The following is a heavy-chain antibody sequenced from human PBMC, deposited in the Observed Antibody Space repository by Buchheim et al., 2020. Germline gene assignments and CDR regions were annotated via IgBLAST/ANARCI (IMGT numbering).Heavy chain of an antibody. CDR3: ARGLSLTTVTTSGYFDL. CDR2: IGTAGDT. D-gene: IGHD4-17*01. Sequence: EVQLVESGGGLVQPGGSLRLSCAASGFTFSSYDMHWVRQVTGKGLEWVSAIGTAGDTYYPGSVKGRFTISRENAKNSLYLQMNSLRAGDQAVYYCARGLSLTTVTTSGYFDLWGRGTL. J-gene: IGHJ2*01. CDR1: GFTFSSYD. V-gene: IGHV3-13*01.